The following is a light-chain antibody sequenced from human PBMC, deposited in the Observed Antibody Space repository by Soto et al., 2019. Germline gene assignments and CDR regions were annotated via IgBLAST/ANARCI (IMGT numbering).Light chain of an antibody. CDR1: SSDIGGYNY. CDR3: CSYAGSYNHV. Sequence: QSALTQPRSVSGSPGQSVTISCTGTSSDIGGYNYVSWYQQHPGKAPKLMIYDVIKRPSGVPDRFSGSKSGNTASLTIYGLQAEAEPHYYCCSYAGSYNHVFCNGTK. J-gene: IGLJ1*01. CDR2: DVI. V-gene: IGLV2-11*01.